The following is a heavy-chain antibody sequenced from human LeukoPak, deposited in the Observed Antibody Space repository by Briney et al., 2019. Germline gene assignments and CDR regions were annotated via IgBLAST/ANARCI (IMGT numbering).Heavy chain of an antibody. D-gene: IGHD5-18*01. V-gene: IGHV3-33*08. CDR3: ARDRGYSYGHPFDF. Sequence: GGSLRLSCAASGFTFSTHSLNWVRQAPGKGLEWVALIWYDGSNKYYAGSVNGRFTISRDNSKNTLYLQMNSLRAEDTAVYYCARDRGYSYGHPFDFWGQGTLVTVSS. CDR1: GFTFSTHS. J-gene: IGHJ4*02. CDR2: IWYDGSNK.